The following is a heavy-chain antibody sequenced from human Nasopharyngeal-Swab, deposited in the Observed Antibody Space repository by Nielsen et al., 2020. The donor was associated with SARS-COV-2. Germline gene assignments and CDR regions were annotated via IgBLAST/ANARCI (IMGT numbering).Heavy chain of an antibody. J-gene: IGHJ4*02. Sequence: GGSLRLSCAASGFTFSSYSMNWVRQAPGKGLEWVSYISSSSTIYYADSVKGRLTISRDNAKNSLYLQMNSLRAEDTAVYYCAREGRWELPVPFDYWGQGTLVTVSS. CDR2: ISSSSTI. V-gene: IGHV3-48*04. CDR1: GFTFSSYS. CDR3: AREGRWELPVPFDY. D-gene: IGHD1-26*01.